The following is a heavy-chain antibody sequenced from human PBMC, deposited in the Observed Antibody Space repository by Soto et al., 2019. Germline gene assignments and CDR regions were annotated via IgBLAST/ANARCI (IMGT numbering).Heavy chain of an antibody. J-gene: IGHJ5*01. CDR3: ARPRSSGYSPPWFDS. CDR2: ISYDGSNK. Sequence: GGSLRLSCAASGFTFSSYAMHWVRQAPGKGLEWVAVISYDGSNKYYADSVKGRFTISRDNSKNTLYLQMNSLRAEDTAVYYCARPRSSGYSPPWFDSWGQGTLVTVSS. V-gene: IGHV3-30-3*01. CDR1: GFTFSSYA. D-gene: IGHD3-22*01.